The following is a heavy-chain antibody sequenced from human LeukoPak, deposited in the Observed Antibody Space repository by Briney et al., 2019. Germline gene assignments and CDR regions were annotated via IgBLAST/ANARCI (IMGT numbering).Heavy chain of an antibody. Sequence: SETLSLTCNVSGGSISSYYWSWVRQPPGKGLEWIGFVYYTGSTNYNPSLKSRVTISVDTSKNQFPLKLHSVTAADTAVYYCARELSGSYGYWGQGIMVTVSS. V-gene: IGHV4-59*01. CDR1: GGSISSYY. CDR3: ARELSGSYGY. D-gene: IGHD3-10*01. CDR2: VYYTGST. J-gene: IGHJ4*02.